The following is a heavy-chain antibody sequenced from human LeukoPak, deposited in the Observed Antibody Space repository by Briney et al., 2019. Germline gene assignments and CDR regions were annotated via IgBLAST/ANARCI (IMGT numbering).Heavy chain of an antibody. CDR3: ARSGVYTGYDAFDI. J-gene: IGHJ3*02. Sequence: ASETLSLTCTVSGGSISSYYWSWIRQPPGKGLEWIGYIYYSGSTNYNPSLKSRVAISVDTSKNQYSLNLSSVTAADTAVYYCARSGVYTGYDAFDIWGQGTRVTVSS. D-gene: IGHD6-6*01. CDR2: IYYSGST. CDR1: GGSISSYY. V-gene: IGHV4-59*08.